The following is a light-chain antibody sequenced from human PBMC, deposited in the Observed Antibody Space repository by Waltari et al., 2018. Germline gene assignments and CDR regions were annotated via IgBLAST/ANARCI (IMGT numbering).Light chain of an antibody. CDR3: SSYTSIVG. J-gene: IGLJ2*01. CDR2: EAS. CDR1: SSDVGWYNY. V-gene: IGLV2-14*01. Sequence: QSALTQTASVSGYPGQSITISCTGPSSDVGWYNYVAWSQQHPGKAPNLMIYEASKRPSGVSKLFAGPKSGNTASLTISELHAEDEADYFCSSYTSIVGFGGGTKLTVL.